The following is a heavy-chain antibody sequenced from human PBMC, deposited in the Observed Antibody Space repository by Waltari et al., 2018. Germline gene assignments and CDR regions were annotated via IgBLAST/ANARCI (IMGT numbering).Heavy chain of an antibody. CDR1: GGTFSSYA. CDR3: ASLEGQQLVRRTDAFDI. J-gene: IGHJ3*02. CDR2: IIPIFGTA. V-gene: IGHV1-69*08. Sequence: QVQLVQSGAEVKKPGSSVKVSCKASGGTFSSYAISWVRQAPGQGLEWMGRIIPIFGTANYAQKFQGRVTITADKSTSTAYMELSSLRSEDTAVYYCASLEGQQLVRRTDAFDIWGQGTMVTVSS. D-gene: IGHD6-13*01.